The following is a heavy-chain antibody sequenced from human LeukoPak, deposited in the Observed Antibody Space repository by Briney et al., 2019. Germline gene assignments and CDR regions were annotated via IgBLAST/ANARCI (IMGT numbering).Heavy chain of an antibody. V-gene: IGHV6-1*01. Sequence: SQTLSLTCALSGDSFSSNSAAWNWIRQSPSRGLEWLGRTYYRSKWYNDYAVSVKSRITINPDTSKNQFSLQLNSVTPEDTAEYYCARGGSYYPVEGFDYWGQGTLVTVSS. D-gene: IGHD1-26*01. CDR3: ARGGSYYPVEGFDY. CDR1: GDSFSSNSAA. CDR2: TYYRSKWYN. J-gene: IGHJ4*02.